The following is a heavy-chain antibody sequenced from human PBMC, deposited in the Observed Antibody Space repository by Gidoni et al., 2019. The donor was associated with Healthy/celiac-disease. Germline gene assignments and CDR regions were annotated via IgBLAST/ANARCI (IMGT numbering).Heavy chain of an antibody. CDR3: AKDRTPLRYFDWLDY. J-gene: IGHJ4*02. D-gene: IGHD3-9*01. V-gene: IGHV3-9*01. Sequence: EVQLVESGGGLVEPVRSLRLSCAASGFTFHDYAMHWVRQAPGKGLEWVSGISGNSGSIGYADSVKGRFTISRDNAKNSLYLQMNSLRAEDTALYYCAKDRTPLRYFDWLDYWGQGTLVTVSS. CDR1: GFTFHDYA. CDR2: ISGNSGSI.